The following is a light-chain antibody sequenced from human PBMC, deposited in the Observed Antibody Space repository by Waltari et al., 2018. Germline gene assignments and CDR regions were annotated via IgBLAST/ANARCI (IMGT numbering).Light chain of an antibody. V-gene: IGLV3-19*01. CDR2: ARD. CDR3: DSRDTSGDPVV. J-gene: IGLJ2*01. Sequence: SSELTQDPAVSVALGQTVTITCQGDRVRNYFASWYQQKPGKAPILVMYARDNRPAEIPDRFSGSTSGDTSSLTITGAQAEDEADYYCDSRDTSGDPVVFGGGTKLTVL. CDR1: RVRNYF.